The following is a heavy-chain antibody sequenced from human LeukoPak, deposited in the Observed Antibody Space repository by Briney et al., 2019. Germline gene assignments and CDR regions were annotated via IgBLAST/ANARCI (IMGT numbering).Heavy chain of an antibody. V-gene: IGHV1-2*02. Sequence: ASVKVSCKASGYTFTSYYMHWVRQAPGQGLEWMGWINPNSGGTNYAQKFQGRVTMTRETSISTAYMELSRLSSDDTAVYYCARDGAPRGEAVIDYWGQGTLVTVSS. CDR2: INPNSGGT. CDR1: GYTFTSYY. CDR3: ARDGAPRGEAVIDY. D-gene: IGHD3-16*01. J-gene: IGHJ4*02.